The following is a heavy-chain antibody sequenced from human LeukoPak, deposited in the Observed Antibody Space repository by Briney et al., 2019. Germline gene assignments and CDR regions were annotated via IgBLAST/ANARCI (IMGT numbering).Heavy chain of an antibody. D-gene: IGHD3-3*01. CDR3: ATLRFLEWFSPFDP. Sequence: ASVKVSCKVSGYTLTELSMHWVRQAPGKGLEWMGGFDPEDGETIYAQKFQGRVAMTEDTSTDTAYMELSSLRSEDTAMYYCATLRFLEWFSPFDPWGQGTLVTVSS. V-gene: IGHV1-24*01. J-gene: IGHJ5*02. CDR2: FDPEDGET. CDR1: GYTLTELS.